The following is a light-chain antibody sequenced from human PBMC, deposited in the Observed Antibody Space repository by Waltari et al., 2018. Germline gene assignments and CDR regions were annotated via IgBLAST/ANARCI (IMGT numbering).Light chain of an antibody. CDR1: QTILHNPNNNYY. Sequence: DIVMTQSPDSLAVSLGERATINCNSSQTILHNPNNNYYLAWYQQKPGQPPKLLIYWASTRESGVPDRFSGSGSGTDFILTISSLQAEDVAVYYCQQYDSPPWTFGQGTKVEI. J-gene: IGKJ1*01. CDR3: QQYDSPPWT. CDR2: WAS. V-gene: IGKV4-1*01.